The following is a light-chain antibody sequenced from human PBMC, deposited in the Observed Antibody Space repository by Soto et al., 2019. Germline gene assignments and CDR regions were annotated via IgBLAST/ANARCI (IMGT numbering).Light chain of an antibody. J-gene: IGKJ1*01. CDR3: QQYGSSPPT. CDR2: GVS. V-gene: IGKV3-15*01. Sequence: EIVMTQSPATLSVSPGERATLSCRASQSVSSKLAWFQQKPGQAPSLLIYGVSTRATGVPVRFSGSGSGTEFTLTISSLEPVDSAVYYCQQYGSSPPTFGQGTKVDIK. CDR1: QSVSSK.